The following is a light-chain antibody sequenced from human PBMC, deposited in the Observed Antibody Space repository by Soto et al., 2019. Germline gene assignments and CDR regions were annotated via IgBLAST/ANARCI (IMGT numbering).Light chain of an antibody. CDR1: QSINTY. CDR2: DAS. J-gene: IGKJ5*01. V-gene: IGKV3-11*01. Sequence: VVVTQSPAPLSLSPGERATLSCTASQSINTYLAWYHQKPGQAPRLLIYDASKRATGIPARFSGRGSGTNFPLTISSLEPEDFAVYYCQQRRSWQVTFGQGTRLEIK. CDR3: QQRRSWQVT.